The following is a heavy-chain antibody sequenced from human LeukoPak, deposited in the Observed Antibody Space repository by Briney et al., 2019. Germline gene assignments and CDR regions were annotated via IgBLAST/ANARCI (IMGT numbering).Heavy chain of an antibody. CDR2: INQDGREK. V-gene: IGHV3-7*04. Sequence: GGSLRLSCAASGFSFTRYWMSWVRQAPGKGLEWVANINQDGREKYYVDSVKGRFTISRDNAKNSLYLQMNSLRVQDTAVYYCARDGMPFDYWGQGTLVTVSS. J-gene: IGHJ4*02. CDR3: ARDGMPFDY. D-gene: IGHD1-1*01. CDR1: GFSFTRYW.